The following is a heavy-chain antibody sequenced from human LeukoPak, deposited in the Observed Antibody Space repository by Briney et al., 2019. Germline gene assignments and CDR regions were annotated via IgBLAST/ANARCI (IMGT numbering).Heavy chain of an antibody. D-gene: IGHD3-22*01. V-gene: IGHV3-21*01. CDR3: ARDLSVVIQNLGFDY. CDR1: GFTFSSYA. CDR2: ISSSSSYI. J-gene: IGHJ4*02. Sequence: NPGGSLRLSCAASGFTFSSYAMNWVRQAPGKGLEWVSSISSSSSYIYYADSVKGRFTISRDNAKKSLYLQMNSLRAEDTAVYYCARDLSVVIQNLGFDYWGQGTLVTVSS.